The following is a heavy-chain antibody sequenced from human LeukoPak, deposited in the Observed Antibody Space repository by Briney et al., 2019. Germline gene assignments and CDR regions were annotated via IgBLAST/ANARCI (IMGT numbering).Heavy chain of an antibody. CDR1: GGSISSSSYY. J-gene: IGHJ4*02. CDR3: ARLYYDFWGGYPPSAYFDY. Sequence: SETLSLTCTVSGGSISSSSYYWGWIRQPPGKGLGWIGSIYYSGSTYYNPSLKSRVTISVDTSKNQFSLKLSSVTAADTAVYYCARLYYDFWGGYPPSAYFDYWGQGTLVTVSS. D-gene: IGHD3-3*01. CDR2: IYYSGST. V-gene: IGHV4-39*01.